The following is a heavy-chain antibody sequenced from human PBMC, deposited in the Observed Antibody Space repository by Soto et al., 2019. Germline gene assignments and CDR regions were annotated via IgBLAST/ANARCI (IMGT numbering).Heavy chain of an antibody. D-gene: IGHD2-15*01. CDR3: ARDTVVVVAATPLYYGMDV. CDR2: ISAYNGNT. V-gene: IGHV1-18*01. J-gene: IGHJ6*02. Sequence: QVQLVQSGAEVKKPGASVKVSCKASGYTFTSYGISWVRQAPGQGLEWMGWISAYNGNTNYAQKLQGRVTMTTDTSTSTAYMELRSMRSDDTAVYYCARDTVVVVAATPLYYGMDVWGQGTTVTVSS. CDR1: GYTFTSYG.